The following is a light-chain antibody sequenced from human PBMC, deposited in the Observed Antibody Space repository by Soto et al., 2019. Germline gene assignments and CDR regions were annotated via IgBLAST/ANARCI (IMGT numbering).Light chain of an antibody. CDR1: QSVLYSSNNHNH. CDR2: WAS. CDR3: QQYYSTPYT. V-gene: IGKV4-1*01. J-gene: IGKJ2*01. Sequence: DIVMTQSPDSLAVSLGERATINCKSSQSVLYSSNNHNHLAWYQQKPGQPPKLLIYWASARESGVPDRFSGSGSGTDFTLTISSLQAEDVAVYYCQQYYSTPYTFGQGTKLEIK.